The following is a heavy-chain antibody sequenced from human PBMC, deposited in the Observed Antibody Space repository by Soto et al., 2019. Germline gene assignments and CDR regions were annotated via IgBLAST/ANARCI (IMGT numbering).Heavy chain of an antibody. Sequence: QVQLVESGGGVVQPGRSLRLSCAASGFTFSIYGMHWVRQAPGKGLSWVAVIWYDGSNKYYADSVKGRFTISRDNSKNTLYLQLHSLRAEDTAVYYCATDPRWYDILTGYYYYDGMDVWCQGTTVTVSS. J-gene: IGHJ6*02. D-gene: IGHD3-9*01. V-gene: IGHV3-33*01. CDR3: ATDPRWYDILTGYYYYDGMDV. CDR1: GFTFSIYG. CDR2: IWYDGSNK.